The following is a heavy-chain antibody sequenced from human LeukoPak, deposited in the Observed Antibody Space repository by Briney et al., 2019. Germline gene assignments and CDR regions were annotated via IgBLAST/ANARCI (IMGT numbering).Heavy chain of an antibody. CDR3: ASSGYAFYYMDV. J-gene: IGHJ6*03. Sequence: PSETLSLTCTVSGGSISSNTYYWGWIRQPPGKGLEWIGSIYYSGNTYYNPSLKSRVTISVDTSKNQFSLKLSSVTAADTAVYYCASSGYAFYYMDVWGKGTTVTISS. D-gene: IGHD5-12*01. V-gene: IGHV4-39*07. CDR1: GGSISSNTYY. CDR2: IYYSGNT.